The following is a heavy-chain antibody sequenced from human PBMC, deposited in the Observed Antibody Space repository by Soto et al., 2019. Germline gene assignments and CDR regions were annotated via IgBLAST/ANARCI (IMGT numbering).Heavy chain of an antibody. CDR2: MSGSGGST. J-gene: IGHJ6*02. CDR3: VKDLGYSLFAMGGGMDV. CDR1: GFTFNNYA. D-gene: IGHD3-3*02. Sequence: EVQLLESGGGFVQPGGTMRLSCVASGFTFNNYAMNWVRQAPGQGPEWVSVMSGSGGSTCYADSVRGRFTTARDTSKHTVYLEMDRLRVEDTAIYYCVKDLGYSLFAMGGGMDVWGRGVTVTVSS. V-gene: IGHV3-23*01.